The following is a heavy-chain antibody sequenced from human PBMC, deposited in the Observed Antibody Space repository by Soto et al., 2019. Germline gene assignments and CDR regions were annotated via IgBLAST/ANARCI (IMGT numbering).Heavy chain of an antibody. CDR1: GDSISSGGYR. Sequence: QVQLQESGPGLVKPSQTLSLTCTVSGDSISSGGYRWSWIRQHPGEGLEWIGFMYNSGSTSYNPPLKSRATISVDTSTNQFSLNLRSVTAADTAVYYCARGGDTTKVDFWGQGTLVTVSS. V-gene: IGHV4-31*03. J-gene: IGHJ4*02. CDR2: MYNSGST. CDR3: ARGGDTTKVDF. D-gene: IGHD3-16*01.